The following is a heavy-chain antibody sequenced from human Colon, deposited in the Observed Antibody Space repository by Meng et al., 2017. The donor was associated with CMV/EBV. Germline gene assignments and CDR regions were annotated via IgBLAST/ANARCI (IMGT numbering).Heavy chain of an antibody. CDR2: ISAYNGNT. J-gene: IGHJ4*02. Sequence: SSTASAYTFTSYGISWLRQAPGQGLEWMGWISAYNGNTDYAQKLQPRVPLPPDTSTRPAYIELRRLRSDAPAFYYYARDRRSSDYWGQGTLVTVSS. CDR3: ARDRRSSDY. V-gene: IGHV1-18*01. CDR1: AYTFTSYG.